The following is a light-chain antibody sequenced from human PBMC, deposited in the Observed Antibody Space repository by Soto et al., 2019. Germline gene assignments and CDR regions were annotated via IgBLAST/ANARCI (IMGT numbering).Light chain of an antibody. CDR3: QRYNSVPPVT. Sequence: DIQMTQSPSSLSASVGDRVTITCRASQGISNYLAWYHQQPGKPPKLLMYAASTLQSGVPSRFSGSGSGTDFTLTISSLQPEDVATYYCQRYNSVPPVTFGPGTKV. CDR2: AAS. V-gene: IGKV1-27*01. J-gene: IGKJ3*01. CDR1: QGISNY.